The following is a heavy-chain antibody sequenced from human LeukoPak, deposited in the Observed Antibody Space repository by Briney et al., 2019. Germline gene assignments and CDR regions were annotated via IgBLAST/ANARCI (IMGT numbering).Heavy chain of an antibody. CDR1: GYSISSGYY. D-gene: IGHD3-22*01. CDR3: ARVTGYMIEDYFDY. J-gene: IGHJ4*02. Sequence: PSETLSLTCTVSGYSISSGYYWGWIRQPPGKGLEWIANIYHSGNTYYNPSLKSRVTISVDTSKNQFSLKLSSVTAADTAVYYCARVTGYMIEDYFDYWGQGTLVTVSS. V-gene: IGHV4-38-2*02. CDR2: IYHSGNT.